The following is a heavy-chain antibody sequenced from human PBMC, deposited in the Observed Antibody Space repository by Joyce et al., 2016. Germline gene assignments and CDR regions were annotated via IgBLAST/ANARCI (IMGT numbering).Heavy chain of an antibody. Sequence: QVQLQESGPGLVKPSETLSLTCTVSGGSITNSRYYWAWIRQPPGKGLEWIERIYHSGSTYYNPSLKRRVTTSVDTSKNQFSRKLSSVTAADTAVYYCARHTYYYGMDVWGQGTTVTVSS. CDR2: IYHSGST. D-gene: IGHD2/OR15-2a*01. CDR1: GGSITNSRYY. CDR3: ARHTYYYGMDV. V-gene: IGHV4-39*01. J-gene: IGHJ6*02.